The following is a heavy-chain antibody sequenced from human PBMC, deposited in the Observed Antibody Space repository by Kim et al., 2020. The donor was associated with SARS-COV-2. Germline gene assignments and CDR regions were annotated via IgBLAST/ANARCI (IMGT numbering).Heavy chain of an antibody. V-gene: IGHV1-69*04. CDR3: ARVVGFDSGFGELYYYGMDV. Sequence: SVKVSCKASGGTFSSYAISWVRQAPGQGLEWMGRIIPILGIANYAQKFQGRVTITADKSTSTAYMELSSLRSEDTAVYYCARVVGFDSGFGELYYYGMDVWGQGTTVTVSS. J-gene: IGHJ6*02. CDR1: GGTFSSYA. CDR2: IIPILGIA. D-gene: IGHD3-10*01.